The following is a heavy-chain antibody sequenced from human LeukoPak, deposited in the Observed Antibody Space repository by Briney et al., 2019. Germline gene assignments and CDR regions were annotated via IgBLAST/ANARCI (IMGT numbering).Heavy chain of an antibody. CDR2: MNPNSGNT. CDR1: GYTFTSYD. V-gene: IGHV1-8*01. D-gene: IGHD3-22*01. CDR3: ASASSGYYYDNWFDP. Sequence: ASVKVSCKASGYTFTSYDINWVRQATGQGVEWMGWMNPNSGNTGYAQKFQGRVTMTRSTSISTAYMELSSLRSEDTAVYYCASASSGYYYDNWFDPWGQGTLVTVSS. J-gene: IGHJ5*02.